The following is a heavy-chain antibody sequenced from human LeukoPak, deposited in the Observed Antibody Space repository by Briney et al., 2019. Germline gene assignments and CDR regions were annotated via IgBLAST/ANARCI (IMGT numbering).Heavy chain of an antibody. J-gene: IGHJ4*02. CDR1: GLTFSSYG. CDR2: ISYDGSNK. V-gene: IGHV3-30*18. Sequence: PGRSLRLSCAASGLTFSSYGMHWVRQAPGKGLEWVAVISYDGSNKYYADSVKGRFTISRDNSKNTLYLQMNSLRAEDTAVYYCAKAVSASDYWGQGTLVTVSS. D-gene: IGHD4-11*01. CDR3: AKAVSASDY.